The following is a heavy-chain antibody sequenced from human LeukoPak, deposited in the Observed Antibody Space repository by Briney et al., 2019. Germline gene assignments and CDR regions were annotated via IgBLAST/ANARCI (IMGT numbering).Heavy chain of an antibody. Sequence: SVKVSCKASGGTFSSYAISWVRQAPGQGLEWMGGIIPIFGTANYAQTFQGRVTITADESTSTAYMELSSLRSEDTAVYYCARPGRGYSGYGNWGQGTLVTVSS. V-gene: IGHV1-69*13. CDR3: ARPGRGYSGYGN. CDR2: IIPIFGTA. CDR1: GGTFSSYA. J-gene: IGHJ4*02. D-gene: IGHD5-12*01.